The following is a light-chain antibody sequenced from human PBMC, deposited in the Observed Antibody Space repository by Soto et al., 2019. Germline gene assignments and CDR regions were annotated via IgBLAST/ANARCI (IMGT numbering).Light chain of an antibody. CDR3: QVRSDWCPFKYT. J-gene: IGKJ2*01. V-gene: IGKV3-11*01. CDR1: QSVDTM. CDR2: ETS. Sequence: EIVLTQSPATLSLSAGERVTLSCRSSQSVDTMVAWYQQQVGRTPSLLIYETSSRATGVPARFSGSGSGTDFTLTISRLEPEDGAIYFCQVRSDWCPFKYTFGQGTKLEVK.